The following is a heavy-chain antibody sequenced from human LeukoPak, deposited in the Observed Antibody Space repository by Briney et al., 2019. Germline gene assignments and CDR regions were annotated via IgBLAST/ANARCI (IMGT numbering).Heavy chain of an antibody. CDR3: ARDTVTATVTNYYYYYMDV. CDR2: IYTSGST. V-gene: IGHV4-61*02. J-gene: IGHJ6*03. CDR1: GASISSASYY. D-gene: IGHD4-11*01. Sequence: SETLSLTCAVSGASISSASYYWSWIRQPAGKGLEWIGRIYTSGSTNYNPSLKSRVTMSVDTSKNQFSLKLSSVTAADTAVYYCARDTVTATVTNYYYYYMDVWGKGTTVTVSS.